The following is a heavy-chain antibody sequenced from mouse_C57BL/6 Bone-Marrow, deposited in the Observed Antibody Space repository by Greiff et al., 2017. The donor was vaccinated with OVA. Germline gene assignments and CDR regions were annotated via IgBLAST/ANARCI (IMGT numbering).Heavy chain of an antibody. Sequence: EVKLVESGPVLVKPGASVKMSCKASGYTFTDYYMNWVKQSHGKSLEWIGVINPYNGGTSYNQKFKGKATLTVDKSSSTAYMELNSLTSEDSAVYYCARYGDGSNWYFDVWGTGTTVTVSS. V-gene: IGHV1-19*01. CDR1: GYTFTDYY. CDR3: ARYGDGSNWYFDV. CDR2: INPYNGGT. D-gene: IGHD2-3*01. J-gene: IGHJ1*03.